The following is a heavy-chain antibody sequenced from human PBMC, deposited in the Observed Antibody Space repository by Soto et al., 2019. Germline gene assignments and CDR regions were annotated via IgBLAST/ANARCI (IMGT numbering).Heavy chain of an antibody. CDR1: GGSFSGYY. J-gene: IGHJ6*02. CDR2: INHSGST. V-gene: IGHV4-34*01. CDR3: ARLNGYCVSTNSNAYYGMHV. Sequence: SETLSLTCAVYGGSFSGYYWTWIRQPPGTGLEWIGEINHSGSTNYNPSLKSRVTISVDTSKNQFSLKLSSVTAADTAVYYCARLNGYCVSTNSNAYYGMHVWGQGTTVTVPS. D-gene: IGHD2-2*03.